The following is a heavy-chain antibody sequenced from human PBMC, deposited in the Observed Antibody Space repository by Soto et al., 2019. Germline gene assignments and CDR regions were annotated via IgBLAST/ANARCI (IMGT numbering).Heavy chain of an antibody. J-gene: IGHJ4*02. D-gene: IGHD6-19*01. Sequence: QMQLVESGGGVVQPGRSLRLSCVASGFSFSNHGMHWVRQAPGKGLEWVAVISYDGSNKDYVESVKGRFTISRDNSKNTLYLQINSLRVEDTAVFYCARNSRATVAGAPVYWGQGTLVTVSS. V-gene: IGHV3-30*03. CDR2: ISYDGSNK. CDR3: ARNSRATVAGAPVY. CDR1: GFSFSNHG.